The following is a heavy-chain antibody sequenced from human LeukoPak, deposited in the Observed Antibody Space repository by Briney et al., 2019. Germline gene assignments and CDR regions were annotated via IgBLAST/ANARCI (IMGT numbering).Heavy chain of an antibody. Sequence: GASVKVSCKASGYSFTSYGITWVREAPGQGPEWMGWISGSTGNTHYAQNVQGRVTMTTDTATSTAYMELRSLGSDDTAVYYCARGGRDCSSINCYWEDWFDPWGQGTLVIVSS. D-gene: IGHD2-2*01. CDR2: ISGSTGNT. CDR1: GYSFTSYG. CDR3: ARGGRDCSSINCYWEDWFDP. V-gene: IGHV1-18*04. J-gene: IGHJ5*02.